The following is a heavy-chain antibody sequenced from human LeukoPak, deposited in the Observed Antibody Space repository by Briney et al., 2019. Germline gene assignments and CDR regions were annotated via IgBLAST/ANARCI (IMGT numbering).Heavy chain of an antibody. J-gene: IGHJ4*02. CDR2: ISGSGGST. Sequence: GGSLRLSCAASGFTFSSYAMSWVRQAPGKGLEWVSAISGSGGSTYYADSVKGRFTISRDNSKNTLYLQMNSLRAEDTAVYYCAKVPSFRRWLKMAYFDYWGQGTLVTVSS. V-gene: IGHV3-23*01. D-gene: IGHD5-12*01. CDR1: GFTFSSYA. CDR3: AKVPSFRRWLKMAYFDY.